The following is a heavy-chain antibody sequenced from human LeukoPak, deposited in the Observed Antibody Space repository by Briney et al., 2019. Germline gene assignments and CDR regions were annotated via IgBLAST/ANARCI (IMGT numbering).Heavy chain of an antibody. CDR2: ISGSGGST. D-gene: IGHD1-26*01. J-gene: IGHJ3*02. CDR3: QRETDAFDI. V-gene: IGHV3-23*01. Sequence: GGSLRLSCAASGFTVNSHYMNWVRQAPGKGLEWVSVISGSGGSTYYADSVKGRFTISRDNSKNTLYLQMNSLRAEDTAVYYCQRETDAFDIWGQGTMVTVSS. CDR1: GFTVNSHY.